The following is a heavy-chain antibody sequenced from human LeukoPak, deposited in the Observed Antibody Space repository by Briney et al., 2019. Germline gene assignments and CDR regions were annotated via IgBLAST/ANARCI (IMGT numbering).Heavy chain of an antibody. J-gene: IGHJ6*03. CDR3: AKLGGQEVYNYYVSV. D-gene: IGHD3-16*01. V-gene: IGHV4-59*08. Sequence: NSSETLSLTCTVSGGSISSYYWSWIRQPPGKGLEWIGYIYYSGSTNYNPSLKSRVTISVDTSKNQFSLKLSSVTAADTAVYYCAKLGGQEVYNYYVSVWGKGTTVAVSS. CDR1: GGSISSYY. CDR2: IYYSGST.